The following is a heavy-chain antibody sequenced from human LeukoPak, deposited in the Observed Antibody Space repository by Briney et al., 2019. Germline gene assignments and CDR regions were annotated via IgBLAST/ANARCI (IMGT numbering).Heavy chain of an antibody. Sequence: SETLSLTCAVYGGSFSVYYWRWIRQPPGKGLEWLGEINHSGSTNYNPSLKSRVTISVDTSKNQFSLKLSSVTAADTAVYYCARDLRPYYYDSSGYGYWGQGTLVTVSS. CDR2: INHSGST. CDR1: GGSFSVYY. J-gene: IGHJ4*02. V-gene: IGHV4-34*01. CDR3: ARDLRPYYYDSSGYGY. D-gene: IGHD3-22*01.